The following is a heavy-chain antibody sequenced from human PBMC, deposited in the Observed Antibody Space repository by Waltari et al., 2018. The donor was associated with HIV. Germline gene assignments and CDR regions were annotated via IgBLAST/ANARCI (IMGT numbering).Heavy chain of an antibody. D-gene: IGHD2-15*01. J-gene: IGHJ4*02. CDR3: ARAPCSGGSCRLFDY. V-gene: IGHV1-46*01. Sequence: QVQLVQSGAEVKKPGASVKVSCKASGYTFISSYMHWVRQAPGKGLEWMGIINPSGNSTSYVQKFQDRLTMTRDTSTSTVYMELSSLRSEDTAVYYCARAPCSGGSCRLFDYWGQGTLVTVSS. CDR1: GYTFISSY. CDR2: INPSGNST.